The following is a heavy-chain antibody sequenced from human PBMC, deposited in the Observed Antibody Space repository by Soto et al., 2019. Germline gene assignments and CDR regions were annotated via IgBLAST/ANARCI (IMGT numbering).Heavy chain of an antibody. D-gene: IGHD2-15*01. Sequence: EGRLLEHGGDLVQPGGSLRLSCEASGFTFSSYAMSWVRQAPGKGLEWVSVISGSGGSTNYADSVKGRFTISRDNFKNTLYLQMNSLRAGDTAVYYCAKDNEVFADSAGYFDYWGQGTRVTVSS. CDR1: GFTFSSYA. V-gene: IGHV3-23*01. CDR2: ISGSGGST. CDR3: AKDNEVFADSAGYFDY. J-gene: IGHJ4*02.